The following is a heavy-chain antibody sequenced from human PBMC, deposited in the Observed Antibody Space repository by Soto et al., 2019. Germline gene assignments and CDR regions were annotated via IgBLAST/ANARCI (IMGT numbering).Heavy chain of an antibody. CDR3: ARGGMNSSGYRAPFDY. J-gene: IGHJ4*02. CDR2: INHSGST. Sequence: PSETLSLTCAVYGGSFSGYYWSWIRQPPGKGLEWIGEINHSGSTNYNPSLKSRVTISVDTSKDQFSLKLSSVTAADTAVYYCARGGMNSSGYRAPFDYWGQGTLVTVSS. V-gene: IGHV4-34*01. CDR1: GGSFSGYY. D-gene: IGHD3-22*01.